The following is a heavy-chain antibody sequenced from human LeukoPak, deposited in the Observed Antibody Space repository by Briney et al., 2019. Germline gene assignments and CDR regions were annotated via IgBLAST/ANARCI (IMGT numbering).Heavy chain of an antibody. J-gene: IGHJ4*02. CDR1: GGSISSYY. D-gene: IGHD3-9*01. CDR2: IYYSGST. CDR3: ARVTGYMIEDYFDY. Sequence: PSETLSPTCTVSGGSISSYYWSWIRQPPGKGLEWIGYIYYSGSTNYNPSLKSRVTISVDTSKNQFSLKLSSVTAADTAVYYCARVTGYMIEDYFDYWGQGTLVTVPS. V-gene: IGHV4-59*01.